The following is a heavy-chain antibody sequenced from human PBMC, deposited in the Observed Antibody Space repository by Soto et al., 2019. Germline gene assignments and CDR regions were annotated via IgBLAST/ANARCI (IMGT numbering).Heavy chain of an antibody. V-gene: IGHV3-30*18. CDR1: GFTFSSFC. D-gene: IGHD6-19*01. J-gene: IGHJ4*02. CDR2: MSYDGSNK. Sequence: PGGSLRLSCAASGFTFSSFCMHWVRQAPGKGLERVALMSYDGSNKFYGDSVKGRFTISRDNSKNTVYLQMNSLRVEDTAVYFCAKDGWYSSGWYGFFDYWGQGTLVTVSS. CDR3: AKDGWYSSGWYGFFDY.